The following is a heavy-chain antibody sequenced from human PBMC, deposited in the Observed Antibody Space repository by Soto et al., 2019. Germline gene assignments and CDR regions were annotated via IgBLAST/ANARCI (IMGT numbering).Heavy chain of an antibody. CDR2: IYSGGYT. CDR1: GFTVSNNY. Sequence: EVQLVESGGGLIQPGGSLRLSCAVSGFTVSNNYMSWVRQAPGKGLEGVSVIYSGGYTAYGDSVKGRFTISRDNSKNTQNLQKNSLGAEDAAGYYGGTPPGGGGYWGQGTLVTVSS. V-gene: IGHV3-53*01. CDR3: GTPPGGGGY. D-gene: IGHD3-10*01. J-gene: IGHJ4*02.